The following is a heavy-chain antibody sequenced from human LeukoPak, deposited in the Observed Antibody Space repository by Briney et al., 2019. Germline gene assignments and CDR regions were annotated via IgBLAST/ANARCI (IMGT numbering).Heavy chain of an antibody. Sequence: GESLKISCKGSGYTFTSYWIGWVRQMPGKGLEYMGIVHPGDSDTRYSPSFQGQVTISVDRSSSTAYLQWSRLKASDTAMYYCATHPGGLQSGFDNWGQGTLVTVSS. V-gene: IGHV5-51*01. CDR2: VHPGDSDT. CDR1: GYTFTSYW. J-gene: IGHJ4*02. CDR3: ATHPGGLQSGFDN. D-gene: IGHD5-24*01.